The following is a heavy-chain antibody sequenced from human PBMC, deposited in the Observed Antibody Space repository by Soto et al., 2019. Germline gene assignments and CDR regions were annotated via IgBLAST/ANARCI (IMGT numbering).Heavy chain of an antibody. CDR2: INGGNGDT. CDR1: GYTLTGDA. D-gene: IGHD2-2*01. CDR3: ARGYCSSTSCQYYFDY. J-gene: IGHJ4*02. Sequence: ASVKVSCKASGYTLTGDAIHWLRQAPRQRLEWMGWINGGNGDTKYSQKFQGRVTISRDTSASTAYMELTSPGSEDKAVYHCARGYCSSTSCQYYFDYWGQGSLVTVSS. V-gene: IGHV1-3*01.